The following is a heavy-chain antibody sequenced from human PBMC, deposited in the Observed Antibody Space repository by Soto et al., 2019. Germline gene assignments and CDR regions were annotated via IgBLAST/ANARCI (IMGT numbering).Heavy chain of an antibody. CDR1: GFTFDDYA. CDR2: ISWNSGSI. D-gene: IGHD2-15*01. V-gene: IGHV3-9*01. J-gene: IGHJ4*02. CDR3: AKAGQSVVVVAATKAYFDY. Sequence: EVQLVESGGGLVQPGRSLRLSCAASGFTFDDYAMHWVRQAPGKGLEWVSGISWNSGSIGYADSVKGRFTISRDNAKNSLYLQMNSLRAEDTALYYCAKAGQSVVVVAATKAYFDYWGQGTLVTVSS.